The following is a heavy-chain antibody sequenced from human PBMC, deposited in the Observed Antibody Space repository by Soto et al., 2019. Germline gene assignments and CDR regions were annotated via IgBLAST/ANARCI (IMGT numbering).Heavy chain of an antibody. V-gene: IGHV1-2*02. CDR3: ARRGYSSSWYYYYYYGMDV. CDR1: GDSFTGYY. J-gene: IGHJ6*02. Sequence: ASVKVSCEACGDSFTGYYMHWVRQAPGQGLEWMGWINPNSGGTNYAQKFQGRVTMTRNTSISTAYMELSSLRSEDTAVYYCARRGYSSSWYYYYYYGMDVWGQGTTVTVSS. CDR2: INPNSGGT. D-gene: IGHD6-13*01.